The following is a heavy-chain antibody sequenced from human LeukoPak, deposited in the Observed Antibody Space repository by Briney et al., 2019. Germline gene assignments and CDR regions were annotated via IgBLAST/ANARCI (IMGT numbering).Heavy chain of an antibody. CDR2: IYPGDSDT. CDR3: ARYPGYSSGWYGYYFDY. J-gene: IGHJ4*02. CDR1: GYSFTSYW. Sequence: GESLKISCKGSGYSFTSYWIGWVRQMPGKGLEWMGIIYPGDSDTRYSPSFQGQVTISADKSISTAYLQWSSLKASDTAMYYCARYPGYSSGWYGYYFDYWGQGPLVTVSS. D-gene: IGHD6-19*01. V-gene: IGHV5-51*01.